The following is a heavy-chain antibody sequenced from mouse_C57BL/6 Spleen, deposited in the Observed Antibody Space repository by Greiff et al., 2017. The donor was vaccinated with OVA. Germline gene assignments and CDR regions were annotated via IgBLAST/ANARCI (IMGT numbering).Heavy chain of an antibody. CDR1: GYAFSSSW. CDR2: IYPGDGDT. CDR3: ATDSSNYDWFAY. D-gene: IGHD2-5*01. J-gene: IGHJ3*01. Sequence: QVQLKESGPELVKPGASVKISCKASGYAFSSSWMNWVKQRPGKGLEWIGRIYPGDGDTNYNGKFKGKATLTADKSSSTAYMQLSSLTSEDSAVYFGATDSSNYDWFAYWGQGTLVTVSA. V-gene: IGHV1-82*01.